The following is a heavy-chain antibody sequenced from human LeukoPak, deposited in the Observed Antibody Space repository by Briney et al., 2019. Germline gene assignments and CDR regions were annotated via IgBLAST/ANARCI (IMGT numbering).Heavy chain of an antibody. D-gene: IGHD3-22*01. V-gene: IGHV3-30-3*01. J-gene: IGHJ4*02. CDR2: ISYDGSDK. CDR1: GFTFSRYA. CDR3: ASHYDTSGYHYFDF. Sequence: GGSLRLSCAASGFTFSRYAMHWVRQAPGKGLEWVAVISYDGSDKYYADSVKGRFTISRDSSKNTLYLQMNSLRAEDTAVYYCASHYDTSGYHYFDFRGQGTLVTVSS.